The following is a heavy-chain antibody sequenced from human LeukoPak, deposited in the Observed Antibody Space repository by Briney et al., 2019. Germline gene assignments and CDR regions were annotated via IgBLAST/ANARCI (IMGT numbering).Heavy chain of an antibody. CDR3: ARSIIGTRSKFDY. V-gene: IGHV4-59*08. CDR1: GGSISTYY. J-gene: IGHJ4*02. CDR2: ISYSGST. Sequence: SETLSLTCTVAGGSISTYYWSWIRQPPGKGLEWIGYISYSGSTNYNPSLKSRVTISLDTSKNQFALKLSSVTAADTAVYYCARSIIGTRSKFDYWGQGTLVTVSS. D-gene: IGHD1/OR15-1a*01.